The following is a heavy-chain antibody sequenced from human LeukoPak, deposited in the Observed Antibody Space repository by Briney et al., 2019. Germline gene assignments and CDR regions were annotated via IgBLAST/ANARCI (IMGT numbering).Heavy chain of an antibody. D-gene: IGHD6-6*01. CDR3: ARSYSTSFCDY. Sequence: GESLKISCKGSGYSFTSYWVGWVRQMPGKGLEWMGIIYPGDSDTRYSPSFQGQVTISADKSISTAYLQWSSLKASDTTMYYCARSYSTSFCDYWGQGTLVTVSS. CDR1: GYSFTSYW. V-gene: IGHV5-51*01. CDR2: IYPGDSDT. J-gene: IGHJ4*02.